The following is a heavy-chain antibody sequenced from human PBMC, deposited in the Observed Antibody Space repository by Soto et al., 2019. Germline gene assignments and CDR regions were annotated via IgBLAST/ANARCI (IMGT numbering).Heavy chain of an antibody. Sequence: QVQLVESGGGVVQPGRSLRLSCAASRFTFSSYAMHWVRQAPGKGLEWVAVISYDGSNKYYADSVRGRFTISRDNSKNTLYLQMNSLRAEDTAVYYCARDVLPYWYYGMDVWGQGTTVTVSS. CDR3: ARDVLPYWYYGMDV. CDR1: RFTFSSYA. CDR2: ISYDGSNK. J-gene: IGHJ6*02. V-gene: IGHV3-30-3*01. D-gene: IGHD2-21*01.